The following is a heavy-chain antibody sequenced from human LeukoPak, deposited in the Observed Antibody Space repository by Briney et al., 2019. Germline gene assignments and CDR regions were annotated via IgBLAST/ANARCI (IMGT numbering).Heavy chain of an antibody. D-gene: IGHD5-24*01. CDR3: ARETGYNLND. J-gene: IGHJ4*02. Sequence: PGGSLRLSCAASGFTFSNYEMNWVRQAPGKGLEWVSYISSRGGTMNCADSVKGRFTISRDNAKNSLYLQMNSLRAEDTAVYYCARETGYNLNDWGQGTLVTVSS. CDR2: ISSRGGTM. V-gene: IGHV3-48*03. CDR1: GFTFSNYE.